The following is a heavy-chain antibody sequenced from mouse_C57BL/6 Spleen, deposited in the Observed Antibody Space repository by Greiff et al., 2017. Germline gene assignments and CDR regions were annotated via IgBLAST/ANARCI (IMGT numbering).Heavy chain of an antibody. J-gene: IGHJ3*01. V-gene: IGHV1-4*01. D-gene: IGHD2-2*01. Sequence: VMLVESGAELARPGASVKMSCKASGYTFTSYTMHWVKQRPGQGLEWIGYINPSSGYTKYNQKFKDKATLTADKSSSTAYMQLSSLTSEDSAVYYCARGGGYDVWFAYWGQGTLVTVSA. CDR3: ARGGGYDVWFAY. CDR1: GYTFTSYT. CDR2: INPSSGYT.